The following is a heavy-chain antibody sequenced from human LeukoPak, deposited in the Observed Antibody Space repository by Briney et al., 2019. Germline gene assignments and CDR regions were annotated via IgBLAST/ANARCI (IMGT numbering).Heavy chain of an antibody. D-gene: IGHD3-22*01. CDR2: ISYDGSNK. V-gene: IGHV3-30-3*01. Sequence: PGGSLRLSCEDSGLTFSSHAMHWVRQAPGKGLEWVAVISYDGSNKYHADSVKGRFTISRDNSKNTLYLQMNSLRAEDTAVYYCARDEDSSGYLHYFDYRGQGTLVTVSS. CDR3: ARDEDSSGYLHYFDY. CDR1: GLTFSSHA. J-gene: IGHJ4*02.